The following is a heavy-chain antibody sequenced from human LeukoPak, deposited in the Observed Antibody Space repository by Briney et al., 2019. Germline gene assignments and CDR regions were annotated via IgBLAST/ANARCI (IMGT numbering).Heavy chain of an antibody. D-gene: IGHD4-11*01. J-gene: IGHJ5*02. V-gene: IGHV4-4*07. CDR2: YYNSGNT. CDR1: GGSISIYY. CDR3: ARDRTEITVRGSHNWFDP. Sequence: SETLSLTCTVSGGSISIYYWSWVRQPAGKGLEWLGRYYNSGNTNYNPALKSRVTMSVDTSKNQFSLKLSSVTAADTAVYYCARDRTEITVRGSHNWFDPWGQGTLVTVSS.